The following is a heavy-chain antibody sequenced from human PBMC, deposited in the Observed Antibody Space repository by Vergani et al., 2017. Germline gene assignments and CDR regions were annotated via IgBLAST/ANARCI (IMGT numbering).Heavy chain of an antibody. CDR2: IYYSGST. CDR1: GGPISSSSYY. Sequence: QLQLQESGPGLVKPSETLSLTCTVSGGPISSSSYYWGWIRQPPGKGLEWIGSIYYSGSTYYNPSLKSRVTISVDTSKNQFSLKLGSVTAADTAVYYCARDDFSYGVNSGWFDPWGQGTLVTVSS. CDR3: ARDDFSYGVNSGWFDP. D-gene: IGHD4-23*01. J-gene: IGHJ5*02. V-gene: IGHV4-39*07.